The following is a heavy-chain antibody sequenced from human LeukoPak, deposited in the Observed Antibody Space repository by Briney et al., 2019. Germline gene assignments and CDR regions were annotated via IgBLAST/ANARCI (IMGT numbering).Heavy chain of an antibody. CDR3: ASSDAVPAANFDY. Sequence: GRSLRLSCAASGFTFSSYAMHWVRQAPGKGLEWVAVISYDGSNKYYADSVKGRFTISRDNAKNSLYLQMNSLRAEDTAVYYCASSDAVPAANFDYWGQGTLVTVSS. J-gene: IGHJ4*02. V-gene: IGHV3-30-3*01. D-gene: IGHD2-2*01. CDR2: ISYDGSNK. CDR1: GFTFSSYA.